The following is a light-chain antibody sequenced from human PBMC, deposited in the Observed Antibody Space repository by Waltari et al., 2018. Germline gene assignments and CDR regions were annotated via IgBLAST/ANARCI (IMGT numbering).Light chain of an antibody. V-gene: IGLV3-1*01. CDR1: QLENKY. Sequence: SYELTQPPSVSVSPGQPASITCSGDQLENKYVSWYQQKSGQSPVLVIHQDSKRPSEIPERFSGSTSGDTATLTISGTQALDEADYYCQAWDSNTFVVFGGGTKLTVL. CDR2: QDS. CDR3: QAWDSNTFVV. J-gene: IGLJ2*01.